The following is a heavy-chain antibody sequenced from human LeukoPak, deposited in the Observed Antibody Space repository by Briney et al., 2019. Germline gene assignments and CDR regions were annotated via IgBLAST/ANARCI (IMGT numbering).Heavy chain of an antibody. J-gene: IGHJ3*02. CDR1: GYSISSGYY. Sequence: SETLSLTCAVSGYSISSGYYWGWIRQPPGKGLEWIGSIYHSGSTYYNPSLKSRVTISVDTSKNQFSLKLSSVTAADTAVYYCAGPDKYCGGDCYSNAFDIWGQGTMVTVSS. D-gene: IGHD2-21*01. V-gene: IGHV4-38-2*01. CDR3: AGPDKYCGGDCYSNAFDI. CDR2: IYHSGST.